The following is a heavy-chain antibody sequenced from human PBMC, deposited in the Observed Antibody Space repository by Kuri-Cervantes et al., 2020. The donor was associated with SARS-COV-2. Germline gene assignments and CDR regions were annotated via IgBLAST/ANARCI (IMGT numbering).Heavy chain of an antibody. CDR1: GFTFSSYS. CDR3: ARDSYVDGNGLDF. CDR2: ISSSSSTI. V-gene: IGHV3-48*01. J-gene: IGHJ4*02. D-gene: IGHD4-17*01. Sequence: GESLKISCAASGFTFSSYSMNWVRQAPGQGLEWVSYISSSSSTIYYADSVKGRFTISRDNAKNSLYLQMNSLRAEDTAVYYCARDSYVDGNGLDFWGQGTLVTVSS.